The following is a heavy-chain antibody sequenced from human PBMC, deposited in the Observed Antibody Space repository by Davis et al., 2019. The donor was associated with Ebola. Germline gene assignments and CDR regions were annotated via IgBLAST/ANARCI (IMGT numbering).Heavy chain of an antibody. CDR3: ASLDYYGMDV. V-gene: IGHV4-59*01. Sequence: SETLSLTCTVSGGSISSYYWSWIRQPPGKGLEWIGYIYYSGSTNYNPSLKSRVTISVDTSKNQFSLKLSSVTAADTAVYYSASLDYYGMDVWGQGTTVTVSS. CDR1: GGSISSYY. CDR2: IYYSGST. J-gene: IGHJ6*02.